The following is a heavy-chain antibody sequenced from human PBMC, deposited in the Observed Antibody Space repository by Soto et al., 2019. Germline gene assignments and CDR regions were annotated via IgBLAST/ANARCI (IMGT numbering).Heavy chain of an antibody. J-gene: IGHJ6*02. V-gene: IGHV3-33*01. CDR2: IWYDGSNK. CDR1: GFTFSSYG. CDR3: ARPPPFHCSGGSCYDYYGMDV. D-gene: IGHD2-15*01. Sequence: QVQLVESGGGVVQPGRSLRLSCAASGFTFSSYGMHWVRQAPGKGLEWVAVIWYDGSNKYYADSVKGRFTISRDNSKNTLYLQMNSLRAEDTAVYYCARPPPFHCSGGSCYDYYGMDVWGQGTTVTVS.